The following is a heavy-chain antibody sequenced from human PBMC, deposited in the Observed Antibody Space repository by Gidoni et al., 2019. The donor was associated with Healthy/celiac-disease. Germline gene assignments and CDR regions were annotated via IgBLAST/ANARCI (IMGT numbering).Heavy chain of an antibody. CDR3: ARGPYCGGDCYSNYYYYGMDV. D-gene: IGHD2-21*02. Sequence: EVQLVESGGGLVQPGGSLRLSCAASGFTFSSYWMHWVRQAPGKGLVWVSRINSDGSSTSYADSVKGRFTISRDNAKNTLYLQMNSLRAEDTAVYYCARGPYCGGDCYSNYYYYGMDVWGQGTTVTVSS. CDR2: INSDGSST. J-gene: IGHJ6*02. CDR1: GFTFSSYW. V-gene: IGHV3-74*01.